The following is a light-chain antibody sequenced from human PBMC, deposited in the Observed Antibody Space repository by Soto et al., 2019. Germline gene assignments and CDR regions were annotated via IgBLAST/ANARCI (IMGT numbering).Light chain of an antibody. CDR2: AAS. Sequence: EIQMTQSPSSLSASVGDRVTITCRASQSIVTYLNWYLQKPGKAPKLLIYAASNLQSGVPSRFSGSGSGTDFTLTISSLQPEDFATYYSQQSYSTPPPFCQGTRLEIK. CDR1: QSIVTY. J-gene: IGKJ5*01. CDR3: QQSYSTPPP. V-gene: IGKV1-39*01.